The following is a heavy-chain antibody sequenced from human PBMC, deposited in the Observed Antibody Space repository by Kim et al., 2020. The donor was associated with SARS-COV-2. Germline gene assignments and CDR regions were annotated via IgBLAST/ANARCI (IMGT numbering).Heavy chain of an antibody. V-gene: IGHV1-46*01. Sequence: ASVKVSCKASGYTFTSYYMHWVRQAPGQGLEWMGIINPSGGSTSYAQKFQGRVTMTRDTSTSTVYMELSSLRSEDTAVYYCARDFLIAAAGTYYYYGMDVWGQGTTVTVSS. CDR3: ARDFLIAAAGTYYYYGMDV. J-gene: IGHJ6*02. D-gene: IGHD6-13*01. CDR1: GYTFTSYY. CDR2: INPSGGST.